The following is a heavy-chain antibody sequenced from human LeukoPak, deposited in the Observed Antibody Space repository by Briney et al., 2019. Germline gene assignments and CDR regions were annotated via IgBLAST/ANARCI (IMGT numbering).Heavy chain of an antibody. CDR1: GFTFSSYS. CDR3: ARGLGVYGSYDAFDI. CDR2: ISSSSSYI. J-gene: IGHJ3*02. V-gene: IGHV3-21*01. Sequence: GSLRLSCAASGFTFSSYSMNWVRQAPGKGLEWVSSISSSSSYIYYADSVKGRFTIPRDNAKNSLYLQMNSLRAEDTAVYYCARGLGVYGSYDAFDIWGQGTMVTVSS. D-gene: IGHD3-10*01.